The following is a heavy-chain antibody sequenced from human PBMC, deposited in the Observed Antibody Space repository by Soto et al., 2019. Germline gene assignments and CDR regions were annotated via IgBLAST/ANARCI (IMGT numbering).Heavy chain of an antibody. CDR1: GGSIRSSSYY. J-gene: IGHJ3*02. CDR3: AKIIRFGDFDI. Sequence: QLQLQESGPGLVKPSETLSLTCTVSGGSIRSSSYYWGWIRQPPGKGLEWIGSIYYRWSTYYNPYLKCRVTRDVDTSKLQFSLKLSSVTAADTAVYYSAKIIRFGDFDIWGQGTMVTVSS. V-gene: IGHV4-39*01. CDR2: IYYRWST. D-gene: IGHD3-10*01.